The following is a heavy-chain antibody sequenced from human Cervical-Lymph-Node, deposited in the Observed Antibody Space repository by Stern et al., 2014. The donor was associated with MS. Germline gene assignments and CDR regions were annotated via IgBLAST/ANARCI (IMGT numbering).Heavy chain of an antibody. CDR3: AIQSAWQQLAQPFDY. D-gene: IGHD6-13*01. J-gene: IGHJ4*02. Sequence: VQLVQSGAVVKKPGESLKISCRASGYRFPINWIGWVRQMPGKGLEWMGIIYPCDSDTRYSPSFQGQVTISADNSISTAYLQWSRLKASDTARYYCAIQSAWQQLAQPFDYWGQGTLVTVSS. V-gene: IGHV5-51*01. CDR1: GYRFPINW. CDR2: IYPCDSDT.